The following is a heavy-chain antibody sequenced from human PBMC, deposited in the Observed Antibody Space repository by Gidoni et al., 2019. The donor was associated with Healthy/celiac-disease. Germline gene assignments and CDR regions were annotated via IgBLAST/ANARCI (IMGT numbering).Heavy chain of an antibody. J-gene: IGHJ4*02. CDR2: ISYDGSNK. Sequence: QVQLVESGGGVVQPGRSLRLSCAASGFTFSSYGMHWVRQAPGKGLEWVAVISYDGSNKYYADSVKGRFTISRDNSKNTLYLQMNSLRAEDTAVYYCAKDLGQWGQGTLVTVSS. CDR1: GFTFSSYG. CDR3: AKDLGQ. V-gene: IGHV3-30*18.